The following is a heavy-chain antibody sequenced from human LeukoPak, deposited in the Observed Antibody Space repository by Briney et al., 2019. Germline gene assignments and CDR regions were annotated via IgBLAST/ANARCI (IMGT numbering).Heavy chain of an antibody. CDR2: IYHSGST. J-gene: IGHJ4*02. CDR3: ASRGSSQDMLDY. CDR1: SGSGSVGTYY. V-gene: IGHV4-39*01. D-gene: IGHD6-13*01. Sequence: SENLSCTCTVSSGSGSVGTYYWGWLRQPPGKGLEWIGSIYHSGSTYYNPSLKSRATISVDTAKNQFSLKLSAVTAADTAVYYCASRGSSQDMLDYWGQGTLVTVSS.